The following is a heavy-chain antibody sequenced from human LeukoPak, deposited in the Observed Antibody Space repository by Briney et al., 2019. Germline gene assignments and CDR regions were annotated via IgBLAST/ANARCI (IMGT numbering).Heavy chain of an antibody. CDR2: IYSSGST. D-gene: IGHD3-22*01. CDR3: ARGGSAYSTDY. V-gene: IGHV4-59*01. Sequence: PSETLSLTCTVSGGSFSTYYWTWIRQPPGEGLEWVGYIYSSGSTNYNPSLKSRVTISVDTSKNQFSLKLSSVTAADTAVYYCARGGSAYSTDYWGQGTPVTASS. J-gene: IGHJ4*02. CDR1: GGSFSTYY.